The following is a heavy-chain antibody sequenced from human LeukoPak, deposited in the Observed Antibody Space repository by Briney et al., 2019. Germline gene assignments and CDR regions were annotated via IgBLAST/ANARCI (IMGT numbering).Heavy chain of an antibody. Sequence: GGSLRLSCAASGFTFSSYAMHWVRQAPGKGLEWVAVISYDGSNKYYADSVKGRFTISRDNSKSTLYLQMNSLRAEDTAVYYCARVRPPSRELERPFDYWGQGTLVTVSS. V-gene: IGHV3-30-3*01. CDR3: ARVRPPSRELERPFDY. D-gene: IGHD1-1*01. J-gene: IGHJ4*02. CDR1: GFTFSSYA. CDR2: ISYDGSNK.